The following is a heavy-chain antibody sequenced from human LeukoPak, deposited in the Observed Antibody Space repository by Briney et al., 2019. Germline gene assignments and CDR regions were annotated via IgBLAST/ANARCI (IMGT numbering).Heavy chain of an antibody. CDR2: FDPEDGET. Sequence: GASVKVSCKVSGYTLTELSMHWVRQAPGKGLEWVGGFDPEDGETIYAQKFQGRVTMTEDTSTDTAYMELSSLRSEDTAVYYCAASAHYSSGWYCLDYWGQGTLVTVSS. CDR1: GYTLTELS. V-gene: IGHV1-24*01. J-gene: IGHJ4*02. CDR3: AASAHYSSGWYCLDY. D-gene: IGHD6-19*01.